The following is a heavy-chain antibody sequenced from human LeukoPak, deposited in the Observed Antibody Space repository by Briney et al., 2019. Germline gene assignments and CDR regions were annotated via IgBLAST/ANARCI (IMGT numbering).Heavy chain of an antibody. D-gene: IGHD4-17*01. J-gene: IGHJ4*02. CDR1: GFTFSGYD. CDR2: ISGSSSYI. Sequence: PGGSLRLSCAGSGFTFSGYDMNWVRQAPGKGLEWVSSISGSSSYIYYADSMKGRFTISRDNAKNSLYLQMNSLRAEDTAVYYCARVERGYGDYFDYWGQGTLVTVSS. CDR3: ARVERGYGDYFDY. V-gene: IGHV3-21*01.